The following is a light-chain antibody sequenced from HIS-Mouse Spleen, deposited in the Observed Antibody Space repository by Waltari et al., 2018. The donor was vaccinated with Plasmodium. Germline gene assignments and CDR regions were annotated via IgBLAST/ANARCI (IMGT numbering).Light chain of an antibody. CDR2: EDS. J-gene: IGLJ3*02. V-gene: IGLV3-10*01. Sequence: SYELTHPPSVSVSPGQPDQIHLSVDALHKKYANWYQKKSGQAPVLVIYEDSKRPSGIPERFSGSSSGTMATLTISGAQVEDEADYYCYSTDSSGNHRVFGGGTQLTVL. CDR1: ALHKKY. CDR3: YSTDSSGNHRV.